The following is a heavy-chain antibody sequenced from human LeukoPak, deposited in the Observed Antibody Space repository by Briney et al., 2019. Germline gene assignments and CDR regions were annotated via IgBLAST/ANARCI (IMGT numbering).Heavy chain of an antibody. CDR3: ATSRGVSYYYGMDV. D-gene: IGHD3-10*01. CDR1: GFTVSSNY. CDR2: IYSGGST. Sequence: PGGSLRLSCAASGFTVSSNYMSWVRQAPGKGLEWVSVIYSGGSTYYADSVKGRFTISRDNSKNILYLQMNSLRAEDTAVYYCATSRGVSYYYGMDVWGQGTTVTVSS. V-gene: IGHV3-53*01. J-gene: IGHJ6*02.